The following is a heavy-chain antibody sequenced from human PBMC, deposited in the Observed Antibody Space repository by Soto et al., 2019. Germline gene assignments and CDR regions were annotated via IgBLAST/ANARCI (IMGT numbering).Heavy chain of an antibody. CDR2: DNPGGYST. J-gene: IGHJ4*02. V-gene: IGHV3-23*01. CDR3: AKDLRAGSGYDFDY. Sequence: EVQLLQSGGGLVQPGGSLRLSCAASGFTFTSYSMTWVRQTPGKGLEWVAADNPGGYSTYYADSVKGRFTISRDNSNKTLYLQMNSLRAEDTAVYYCAKDLRAGSGYDFDYRDQGTLVTVSS. CDR1: GFTFTSYS. D-gene: IGHD5-12*01.